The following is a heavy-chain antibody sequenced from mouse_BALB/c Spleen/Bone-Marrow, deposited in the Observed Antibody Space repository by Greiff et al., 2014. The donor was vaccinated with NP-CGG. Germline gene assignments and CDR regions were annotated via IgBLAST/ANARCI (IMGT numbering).Heavy chain of an antibody. CDR1: GYSFTSYW. D-gene: IGHD1-1*01. CDR2: IYPGNSDT. CDR3: TRFGSSYDWYFDV. Sequence: VQLQQSGTVLARPGASVKMSCKASGYSFTSYWMHWVKQRPGQGLEWIGAIYPGNSDTSYNQKFKGKAKLTAVTSANTAYMELSSLTNEDSAVYYCTRFGSSYDWYFDVRGAGTTVTVSS. V-gene: IGHV1-5*01. J-gene: IGHJ1*01.